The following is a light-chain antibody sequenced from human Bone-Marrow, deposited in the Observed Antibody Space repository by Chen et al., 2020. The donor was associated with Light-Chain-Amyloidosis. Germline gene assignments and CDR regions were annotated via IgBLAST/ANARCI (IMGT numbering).Light chain of an antibody. CDR2: DDR. Sequence: SYVLTQPSSVSVAPGQTATIACGGNNIGSTSVHWYQQTPGQAPLLVVYDDRDRPSGIPERCSGSNSGNTATLTISRVEAGDEADYYCQVWDRSSDRPVFGGGTKLTVL. CDR3: QVWDRSSDRPV. V-gene: IGLV3-21*02. CDR1: NIGSTS. J-gene: IGLJ3*02.